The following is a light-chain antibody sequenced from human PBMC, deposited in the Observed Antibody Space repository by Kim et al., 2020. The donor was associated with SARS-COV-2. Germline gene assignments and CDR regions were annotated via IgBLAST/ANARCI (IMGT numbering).Light chain of an antibody. Sequence: DIQMTQSPSSVSASVGDRVTITCRASQDITTWLAWYQQKPGKAPKLLIYAASSLQSGVPSRFSGSGAGTEFTLIISSLKPEDFATYYCQQANSCPYTFGQGTKLEI. CDR1: QDITTW. CDR2: AAS. CDR3: QQANSCPYT. V-gene: IGKV1-12*01. J-gene: IGKJ2*01.